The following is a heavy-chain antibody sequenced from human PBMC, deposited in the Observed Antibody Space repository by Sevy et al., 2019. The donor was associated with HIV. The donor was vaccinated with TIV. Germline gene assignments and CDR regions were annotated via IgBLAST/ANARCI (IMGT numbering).Heavy chain of an antibody. V-gene: IGHV3-21*01. CDR3: ARDRLWELLPFDY. CDR1: GFTFSIYS. CDR2: ITSSSSYK. Sequence: GGSLRLSCAASGFTFSIYSMNWVRQAPGKGLEWVSSITSSSSYKYYADSVKGRFTISRDNVKNSLYLQMNSLRAEDTAVYYCARDRLWELLPFDYWGQGTLVTVSS. J-gene: IGHJ4*02. D-gene: IGHD1-26*01.